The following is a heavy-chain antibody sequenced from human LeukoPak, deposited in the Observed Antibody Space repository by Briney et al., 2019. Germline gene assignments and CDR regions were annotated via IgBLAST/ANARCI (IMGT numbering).Heavy chain of an antibody. CDR1: GGTFSSYA. CDR3: ARASMISARLSSYYFDY. J-gene: IGHJ4*02. V-gene: IGHV1-69*13. CDR2: IIPIFGTA. D-gene: IGHD6-6*01. Sequence: PGASVKVSCKASGGTFSSYAISWARQAPGQGLEWMGGIIPIFGTANYAQKFQGRVTITADESTSTAYMELSSLRSEDTAVYYCARASMISARLSSYYFDYWGQGTLVTVSS.